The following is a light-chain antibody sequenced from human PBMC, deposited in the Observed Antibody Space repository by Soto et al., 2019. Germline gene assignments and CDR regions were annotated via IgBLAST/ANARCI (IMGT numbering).Light chain of an antibody. CDR2: DAL. J-gene: IGKJ2*01. V-gene: IGKV1-5*01. CDR3: QQYYSYPYT. Sequence: DIQMTQSPSTRSASIGDRVTTTCRASQIIGSSLAWYQHKPGKAPKLLIYDALTLQSGVPSRYSGSESGTEFTLTISSLQPGDSATYYCQQYYSYPYTFGQGTKLEI. CDR1: QIIGSS.